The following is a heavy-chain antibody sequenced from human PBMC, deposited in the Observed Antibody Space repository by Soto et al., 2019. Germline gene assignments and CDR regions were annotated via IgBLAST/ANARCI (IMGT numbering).Heavy chain of an antibody. J-gene: IGHJ4*02. CDR1: GVSISSNDW. Sequence: QVQLQESGPGLVKPSGTLSLTCAVSGVSISSNDWWTWVRQPPGRGLEWIGESHQSGNTNYNSSLESRVTISVDTSKNQFSLKLSSVTVADTAVYYCATRDSSRFYWGQGTLVTVSS. CDR3: ATRDSSRFY. V-gene: IGHV4-4*02. D-gene: IGHD6-13*01. CDR2: SHQSGNT.